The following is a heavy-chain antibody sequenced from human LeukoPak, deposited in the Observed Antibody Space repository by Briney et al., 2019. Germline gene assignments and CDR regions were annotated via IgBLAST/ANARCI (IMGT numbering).Heavy chain of an antibody. CDR2: INPDGTST. J-gene: IGHJ4*02. CDR3: ARDQGGQLVHLDY. V-gene: IGHV3-74*01. CDR1: GFTFSVYW. Sequence: GGSLRLSCAASGFTFSVYWMPWVRHVPGKGLVWVARINPDGTSTTYADSVKGRFTISRDNAKNTMYLQMSSLGAEDMAVYYCARDQGGQLVHLDYWGQGTLVTVSS. D-gene: IGHD6-13*01.